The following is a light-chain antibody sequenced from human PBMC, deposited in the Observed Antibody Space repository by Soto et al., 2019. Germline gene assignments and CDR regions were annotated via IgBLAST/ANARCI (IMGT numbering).Light chain of an antibody. Sequence: EIVMTQSPATLSLSPGERATLSCRASQSVSSNLAWYQQKPGQAPRLLIYGASTRATGIPARFSGSGSGTEFTLTISSLQPEDVATYYCQNYNSAPRTFGQGTKVDIK. CDR1: QSVSSN. CDR2: GAS. CDR3: QNYNSAPRT. V-gene: IGKV3D-15*01. J-gene: IGKJ1*01.